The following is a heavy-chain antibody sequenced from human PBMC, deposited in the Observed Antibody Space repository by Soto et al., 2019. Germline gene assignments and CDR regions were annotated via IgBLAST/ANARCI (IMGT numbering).Heavy chain of an antibody. CDR1: GFTFSSYW. D-gene: IGHD4-17*01. CDR2: IYTGGST. V-gene: IGHV3-53*01. Sequence: PGGSLRLSCAASGFTFSSYWMHWVRQAPGKGLEWVSVIYTGGSTYYADSVKGRFTFSRDNSKNTLYLQMNSLRAEDTAVYYCARAYGGNPALFDPWGQGTLVTVSS. J-gene: IGHJ5*02. CDR3: ARAYGGNPALFDP.